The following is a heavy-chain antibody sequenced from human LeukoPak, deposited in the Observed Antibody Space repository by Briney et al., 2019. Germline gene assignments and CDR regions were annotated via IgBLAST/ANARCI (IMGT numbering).Heavy chain of an antibody. D-gene: IGHD1-7*01. CDR2: IYSNGGST. J-gene: IGHJ4*02. CDR1: GFTFSSYV. Sequence: GGSLRLSCAASGFTFSSYVMHWVRQAPGKGLEYVSAIYSNGGSTYYANSVKGRFTISRDNSKNTLYLQMGSLRAEDMAVYYCARSLGITGTTGSYFDYWGQGTLVTVSS. V-gene: IGHV3-64*01. CDR3: ARSLGITGTTGSYFDY.